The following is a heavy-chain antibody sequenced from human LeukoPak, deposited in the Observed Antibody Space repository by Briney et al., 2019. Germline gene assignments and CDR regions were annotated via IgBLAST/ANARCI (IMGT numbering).Heavy chain of an antibody. CDR2: INWNGGST. Sequence: GGSLRLSCAASGFTFDDYGMSWVRQAPGKGLEWVSGINWNGGSTGYADSVKGRFTISRDNAKNSLYLQMNSLRAEDTALYYCARDWWYYYGSGSYNPFDYWGQGTLVTVSS. CDR3: ARDWWYYYGSGSYNPFDY. J-gene: IGHJ4*02. CDR1: GFTFDDYG. V-gene: IGHV3-20*04. D-gene: IGHD3-10*01.